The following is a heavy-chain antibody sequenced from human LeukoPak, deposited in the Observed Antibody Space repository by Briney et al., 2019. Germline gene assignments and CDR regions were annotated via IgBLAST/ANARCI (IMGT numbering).Heavy chain of an antibody. CDR3: AKAISFGYYFDC. J-gene: IGHJ4*02. CDR1: GFTFSGYA. V-gene: IGHV3-23*01. D-gene: IGHD3-3*01. CDR2: ISGNDGGIT. Sequence: GGSLRLSCAASGFTFSGYAMSWVRQAPGKGLEWVSSISGNDGGITYYADSVKGRFTVSRDNSKSTLFLQMNSLKAEDTAVYYCAKAISFGYYFDCWGQGTLVTVSS.